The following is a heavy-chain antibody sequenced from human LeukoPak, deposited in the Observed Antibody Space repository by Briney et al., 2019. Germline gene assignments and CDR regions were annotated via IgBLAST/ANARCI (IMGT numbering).Heavy chain of an antibody. CDR1: GYTFTSYA. CDR2: IIPILGIA. J-gene: IGHJ4*02. V-gene: IGHV1-69*04. D-gene: IGHD3-22*01. CDR3: ARDEGDSSGYPDY. Sequence: SVKVSCKASGYTFTSYAISWVRQAPGQGLECMGRIIPILGIANYAQKFQGRVTITADKSTSTAYMELSSLRPEDTAVYYCARDEGDSSGYPDYWGQGTLVTVSS.